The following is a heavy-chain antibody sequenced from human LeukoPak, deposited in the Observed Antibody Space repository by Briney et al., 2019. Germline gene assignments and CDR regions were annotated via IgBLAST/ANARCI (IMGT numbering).Heavy chain of an antibody. CDR1: GFTFSSYA. J-gene: IGHJ4*02. D-gene: IGHD3-10*01. CDR2: ISASGGST. CDR3: AKGRYSHGSGRDC. Sequence: GGSLRLSCVASGFTFSSYAMSWVRQAPGKGLEWVSAISASGGSTYYADSVKGRFTISRDNSKNTLYLQMNSLTAEDTAVYYCAKGRYSHGSGRDCWGRGTLVSVSA. V-gene: IGHV3-23*01.